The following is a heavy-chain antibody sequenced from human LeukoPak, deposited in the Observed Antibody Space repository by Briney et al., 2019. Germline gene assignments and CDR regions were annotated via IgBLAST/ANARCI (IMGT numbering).Heavy chain of an antibody. CDR2: IDGSGDRT. Sequence: GGSLRLSCAASGFTFSSYAMSWVRQAPGKGLEWASLIDGSGDRTFYADSVKGRFTISRDNSKNTLYLQMNSLRAEDTAVYYCAKDAYASPSVLNYWGQGTLVTVSS. J-gene: IGHJ4*02. CDR3: AKDAYASPSVLNY. D-gene: IGHD2-2*01. CDR1: GFTFSSYA. V-gene: IGHV3-23*01.